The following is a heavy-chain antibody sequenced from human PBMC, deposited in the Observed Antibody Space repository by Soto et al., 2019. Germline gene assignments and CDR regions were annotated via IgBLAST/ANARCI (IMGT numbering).Heavy chain of an antibody. CDR1: GFTFSDYA. D-gene: IGHD3-16*01. CDR2: IRPDGSNR. Sequence: QVQLVESGGGVVQPGWSLRLSCVTSGFTFSDYAMHWVRQAPGKGLEWVAVIRPDGSNRYYADSVKGRFTISRDIAKNTLYLQISSLRADDTAVYFCVRVGRPQHLLTGFDNWGQGTLVTVSS. J-gene: IGHJ5*02. V-gene: IGHV3-33*01. CDR3: VRVGRPQHLLTGFDN.